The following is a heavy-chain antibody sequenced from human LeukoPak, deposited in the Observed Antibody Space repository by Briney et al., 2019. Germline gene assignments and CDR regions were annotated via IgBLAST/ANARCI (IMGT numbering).Heavy chain of an antibody. Sequence: GSLRLSCAASGFTFSSYAMHWVRQAPGKGLEYVSAISSNGGSTYYANSVKGRFTISRDNSKNTLYLQMGSLRAEDMAVYYCAREARPDYYFDYWGQGTLVTVSS. CDR3: AREARPDYYFDY. CDR1: GFTFSSYA. D-gene: IGHD6-6*01. J-gene: IGHJ4*02. V-gene: IGHV3-64*01. CDR2: ISSNGGST.